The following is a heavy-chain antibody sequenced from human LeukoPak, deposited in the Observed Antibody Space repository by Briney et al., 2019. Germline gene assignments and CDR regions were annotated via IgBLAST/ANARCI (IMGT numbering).Heavy chain of an antibody. CDR2: FIPAGDR. CDR3: VRGGVWGLSSNWLES. CDR1: GFTFSSHD. Sequence: GGPLRLSCAASGFTFSSHDMHWVRQAAGKGLEWVSGFIPAGDRYYAESVKGRFTISRENAKSPLYLQMNNLRVGDTAVYYCVRGGVWGLSSNWLESWGQGILVTVSS. D-gene: IGHD7-27*01. J-gene: IGHJ5*01. V-gene: IGHV3-13*04.